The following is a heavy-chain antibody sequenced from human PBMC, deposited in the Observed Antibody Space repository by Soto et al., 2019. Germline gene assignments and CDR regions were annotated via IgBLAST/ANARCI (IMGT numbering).Heavy chain of an antibody. J-gene: IGHJ6*02. CDR1: GGSISSGGYS. CDR2: IYHSGST. V-gene: IGHV4-30-2*01. CDR3: ARDRRIVGASDYYYGMDV. D-gene: IGHD1-26*01. Sequence: SETLSLTCAVSGGSISSGGYSWSWIRQPPGKGLEWIGYIYHSGSTYYNPSLKSRVTISVDRSKNQFSLKLSSVTAADTTVYYCARDRRIVGASDYYYGMDVWGQGTTVTVSS.